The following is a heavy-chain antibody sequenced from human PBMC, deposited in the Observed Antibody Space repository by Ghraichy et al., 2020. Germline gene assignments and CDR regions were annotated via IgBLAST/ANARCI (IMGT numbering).Heavy chain of an antibody. CDR2: LYYSGST. J-gene: IGHJ5*02. CDR1: GGSVSSGDYY. CDR3: ARDGGDYGAYNWFDP. D-gene: IGHD4-17*01. Sequence: SETLSLTCTVSGGSVSSGDYYWSWIRQPPGKGLEWIGYLYYSGSTNYNPSLKSRVSISVDTSKNQFSLKLSSVTAADTAVYYCARDGGDYGAYNWFDPWGHGTLVTVLS. V-gene: IGHV4-61*08.